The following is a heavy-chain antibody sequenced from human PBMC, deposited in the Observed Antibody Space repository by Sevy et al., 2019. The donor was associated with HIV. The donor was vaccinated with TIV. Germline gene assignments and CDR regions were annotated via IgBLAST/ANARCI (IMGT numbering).Heavy chain of an antibody. CDR2: IYPGDSET. CDR3: AGYINNNGMDV. V-gene: IGHV5-51*01. Sequence: GESLKISCKASGYRFNTYWINWVRQMPGKGLEWMGVIYPGDSETLYSPSVQGQVVISADKSSSTAYLQGSSLEASDTATYYCAGYINNNGMDVWGQGTTVTVSS. D-gene: IGHD2-8*01. J-gene: IGHJ6*02. CDR1: GYRFNTYW.